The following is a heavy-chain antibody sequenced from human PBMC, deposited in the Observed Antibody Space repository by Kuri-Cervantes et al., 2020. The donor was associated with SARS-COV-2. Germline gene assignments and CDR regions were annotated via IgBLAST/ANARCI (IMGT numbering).Heavy chain of an antibody. Sequence: GGSLRLSCAASGFTFSDSAMHWVRQAPGKGLEWVAFISYDGSSKDYADSVKGRLTISRDNSKNTLYLQMKSLRAEDTAVFYCAREGNEDAFDIWGQGTMVTVSS. CDR1: GFTFSDSA. CDR3: AREGNEDAFDI. CDR2: ISYDGSSK. J-gene: IGHJ3*02. V-gene: IGHV3-30*04.